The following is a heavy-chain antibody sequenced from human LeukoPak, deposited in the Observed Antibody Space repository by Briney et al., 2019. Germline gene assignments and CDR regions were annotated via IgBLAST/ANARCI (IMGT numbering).Heavy chain of an antibody. Sequence: SETLSLTCTVSGGSISTYYWSWMRQPPGKGLGWIGRIYTSGSTNYNPSLKSRVTISVDNSKNQFSLELSSVTAADTAVYYCARSPAPYFFDYWGQGTLVAVSS. CDR1: GGSISTYY. J-gene: IGHJ4*02. CDR3: ARSPAPYFFDY. V-gene: IGHV4-4*07. D-gene: IGHD2/OR15-2a*01. CDR2: IYTSGST.